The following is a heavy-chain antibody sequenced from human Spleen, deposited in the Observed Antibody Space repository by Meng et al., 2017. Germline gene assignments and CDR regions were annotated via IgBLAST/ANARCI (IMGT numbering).Heavy chain of an antibody. CDR1: EFTFSSYW. CDR2: IKQDGSEK. J-gene: IGHJ4*02. D-gene: IGHD1-26*01. V-gene: IGHV3-7*01. CDR3: ARMDFQGGSFPEY. Sequence: GESLKISCAASEFTFSSYWMSWVRQAPGKGLEWVANIKQDGSEKYYVDSVKGRFTISRDNAKNSLYLQMNSLRAEDTAVYYCARMDFQGGSFPEYWGQGTLVTVSS.